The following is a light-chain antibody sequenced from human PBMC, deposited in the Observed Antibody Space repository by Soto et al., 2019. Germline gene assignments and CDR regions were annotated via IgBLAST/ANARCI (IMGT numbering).Light chain of an antibody. J-gene: IGKJ5*01. CDR3: MQGLQTPNT. Sequence: EIVMTQSPLSLPVTPGEPASISSRSSQSLLSTDGDNYLDWYHQKPGQSPQLXIYLASNRDSGVPDRFSGSGAGTYFTRRISRVEAEDVGLYYCMQGLQTPNTFGQGTRLEIK. V-gene: IGKV2-28*01. CDR1: QSLLSTDGDNY. CDR2: LAS.